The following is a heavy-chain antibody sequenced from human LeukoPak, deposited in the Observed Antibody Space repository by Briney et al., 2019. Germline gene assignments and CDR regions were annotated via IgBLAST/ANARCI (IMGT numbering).Heavy chain of an antibody. Sequence: SQTLSLTCAVSGGSISSGGYSWSWIRQPPGKGLEWIGYIYHGGSTYYNPSLKSRVTISVDRSKNQFSLKLSSVTAADTAVYYCASSSGSGFLFDYWGQGTLVTVSS. CDR2: IYHGGST. CDR3: ASSSGSGFLFDY. CDR1: GGSISSGGYS. D-gene: IGHD3-22*01. J-gene: IGHJ4*02. V-gene: IGHV4-30-2*01.